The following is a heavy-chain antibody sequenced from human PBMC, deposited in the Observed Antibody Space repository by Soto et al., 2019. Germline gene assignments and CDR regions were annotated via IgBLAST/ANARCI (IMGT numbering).Heavy chain of an antibody. Sequence: GGSLRLSCAASGFIFSSYSMNWVRQAPGKGLEWVSDISGSSGSTYYADSVKGRFTISRDNSKNTLYLQMNSLRAEDTAVYYCAKEAPYYYGSGSYFPSIDYWGQGTLVTVSS. CDR2: ISGSSGST. J-gene: IGHJ4*02. V-gene: IGHV3-23*01. CDR1: GFIFSSYS. D-gene: IGHD3-10*01. CDR3: AKEAPYYYGSGSYFPSIDY.